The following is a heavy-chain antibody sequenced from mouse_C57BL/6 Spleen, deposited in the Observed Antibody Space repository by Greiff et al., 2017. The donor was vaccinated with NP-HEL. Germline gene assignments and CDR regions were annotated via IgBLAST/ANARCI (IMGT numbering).Heavy chain of an antibody. CDR3: ARRYYSNYDWYFDV. V-gene: IGHV1-26*01. J-gene: IGHJ1*03. CDR1: GYTFTDSY. Sequence: EVQLQQSGPELVKPGASVKISCKASGYTFTDSYMNWVKQSHGKSLEWIGDINPNDGGTSYNQKFKGKATLTVDKSSSTAYMELRSLTSEDSAVYYGARRYYSNYDWYFDVWGTGTTVTVSS. D-gene: IGHD2-5*01. CDR2: INPNDGGT.